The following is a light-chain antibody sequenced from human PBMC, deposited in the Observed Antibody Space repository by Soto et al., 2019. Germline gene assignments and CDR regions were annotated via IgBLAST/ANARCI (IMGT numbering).Light chain of an antibody. Sequence: DIQMTQSPSTLPASVGDRVTITCRASQSISNWLAWYQKKPGTATKLLIYHASTLESGVPSRFSGSGSGTEFTLTISSMQPDDFASYYCQQYNSYSFGQGTKLDIK. V-gene: IGKV1-5*01. J-gene: IGKJ1*01. CDR1: QSISNW. CDR2: HAS. CDR3: QQYNSYS.